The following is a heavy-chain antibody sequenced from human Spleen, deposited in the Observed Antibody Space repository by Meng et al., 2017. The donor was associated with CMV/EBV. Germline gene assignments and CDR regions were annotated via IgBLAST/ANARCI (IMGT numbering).Heavy chain of an antibody. J-gene: IGHJ4*02. Sequence: GESLKISCAASGFTFSSYTMNWVRQAPGKGLEWVSSISSSSSYIYYGDSVKGRFTISRDNAKNSLYLEMNSLRVEDTAVYYCGSHEGGYWGQGTLVTVSS. CDR1: GFTFSSYT. V-gene: IGHV3-21*01. CDR2: ISSSSSYI. D-gene: IGHD3-16*01. CDR3: GSHEGGY.